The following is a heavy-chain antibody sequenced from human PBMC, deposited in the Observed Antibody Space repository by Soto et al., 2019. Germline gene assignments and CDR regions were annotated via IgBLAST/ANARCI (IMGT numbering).Heavy chain of an antibody. CDR3: VKEMESMASGWYSASAFDL. V-gene: IGHV3-9*01. Sequence: GGSLRLSCVASGFSFDEYAMHWVRQAPGKGLEWVSGISWNRGSAGDADSVKGRFIISREDAYNSLSLHMNSLRPEDTALYYCVKEMESMASGWYSASAFDLWGPGTMVTVSS. J-gene: IGHJ3*01. D-gene: IGHD6-19*01. CDR1: GFSFDEYA. CDR2: ISWNRGSA.